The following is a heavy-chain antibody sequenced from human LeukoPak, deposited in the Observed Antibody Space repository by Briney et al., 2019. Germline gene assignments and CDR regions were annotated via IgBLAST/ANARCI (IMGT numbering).Heavy chain of an antibody. CDR2: IYYSGST. Sequence: PSQTLSLTCAVSGGSISSGGYSWSWIRQPPGKGLEWIGYIYYSGSTYYNPSLKSRVTISVDTSKNQFSLKLSSVTAADTAVYYCAGASVVVPAAGFDPWGQGTLVTVSS. CDR3: AGASVVVPAAGFDP. CDR1: GGSISSGGYS. D-gene: IGHD2-2*01. V-gene: IGHV4-30-2*05. J-gene: IGHJ5*02.